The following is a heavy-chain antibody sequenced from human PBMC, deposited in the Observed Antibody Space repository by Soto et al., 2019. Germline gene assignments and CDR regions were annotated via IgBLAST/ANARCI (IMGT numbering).Heavy chain of an antibody. CDR2: IKSKTDGGTT. J-gene: IGHJ5*02. CDR1: GFTFSNAW. V-gene: IGHV3-15*07. D-gene: IGHD6-19*01. CDR3: TRDYSSGWYWFDP. Sequence: ESGGGLVKPGGSLRLSCAASGFTFSNAWMNWVRQAPGKGLEWVGRIKSKTDGGTTDYAAPVKGRFTISRDDSKNTLYLQMNSLKTEDTAVYYCTRDYSSGWYWFDPWGQGTLVTVSS.